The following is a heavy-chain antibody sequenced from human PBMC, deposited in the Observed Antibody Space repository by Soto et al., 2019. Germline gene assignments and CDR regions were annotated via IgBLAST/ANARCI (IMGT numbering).Heavy chain of an antibody. CDR3: AREGMTTVTTWLSYYYYGMDV. CDR1: GYTFTSYG. J-gene: IGHJ6*02. Sequence: QVQLVQSGAEVKKPGASVKVSCKASGYTFTSYGISWVRQAPGQGLEWMGWISAYNGNTNYAQKLQGRGTMTTDTSTSTAYMELRSLRSDDTAVYYCAREGMTTVTTWLSYYYYGMDVWGQGTTVTVSS. D-gene: IGHD4-17*01. CDR2: ISAYNGNT. V-gene: IGHV1-18*01.